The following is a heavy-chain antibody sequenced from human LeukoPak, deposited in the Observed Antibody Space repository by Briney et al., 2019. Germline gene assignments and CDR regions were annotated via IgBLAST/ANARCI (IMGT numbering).Heavy chain of an antibody. CDR1: GGTFSSYA. Sequence: RASAKVSCKASGGTFSSYAISWVRQAPGQGLEWMGGIIPIFGTTNYAQKFQDRVTITADKSTSTAYMELSSLRSEDTAVYYCARVVGLTGYSSSWYSGYYYYMDVWGKGTTVTVSS. D-gene: IGHD6-13*01. J-gene: IGHJ6*03. V-gene: IGHV1-69*06. CDR3: ARVVGLTGYSSSWYSGYYYYMDV. CDR2: IIPIFGTT.